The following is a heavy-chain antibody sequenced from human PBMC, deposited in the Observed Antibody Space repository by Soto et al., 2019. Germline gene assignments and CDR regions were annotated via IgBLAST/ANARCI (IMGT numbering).Heavy chain of an antibody. CDR2: NHYSGGT. CDR1: GVSISNYY. V-gene: IGHV4-59*01. Sequence: QVQLQESGPGLVKPSETLSLTCAVSGVSISNYYWSWMRQSPGRGLEWIGYNHYSGGTNYNPSLKSRVNISVDTSKNQFLLKLTSVTAADTAVYYCARAPGYYYMDVWGKGTTVTVSS. CDR3: ARAPGYYYMDV. J-gene: IGHJ6*03.